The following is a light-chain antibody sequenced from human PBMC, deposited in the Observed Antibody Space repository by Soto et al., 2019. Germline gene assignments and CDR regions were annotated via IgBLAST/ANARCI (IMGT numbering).Light chain of an antibody. J-gene: IGLJ2*01. CDR1: SSDVGAYKY. CDR2: EVS. Sequence: QSALTQPASVSGSPGPSIPISCTGPSSDVGAYKYVSWYQQHPGKAPRLMISEVSIRPSGVSNRFYGSKSVNTASLTISGVHAYDEADYYCSSYTSTGTVVFGGGTKLTVL. V-gene: IGLV2-14*01. CDR3: SSYTSTGTVV.